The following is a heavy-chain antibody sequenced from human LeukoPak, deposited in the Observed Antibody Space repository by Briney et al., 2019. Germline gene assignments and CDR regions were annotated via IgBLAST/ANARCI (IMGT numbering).Heavy chain of an antibody. D-gene: IGHD6-13*01. CDR2: IYYSGST. V-gene: IGHV4-59*01. CDR1: GGSISSYY. Sequence: SETLSLTCTVSGGSISSYYWSWIRQPPGKGLEWIGYIYYSGSTNYNPSLKSRVTISVDTSKNQFSLKLSSVTAADTAVYYCARLQRGPIAAAGYYFDYWGQGTLVTVSS. J-gene: IGHJ4*02. CDR3: ARLQRGPIAAAGYYFDY.